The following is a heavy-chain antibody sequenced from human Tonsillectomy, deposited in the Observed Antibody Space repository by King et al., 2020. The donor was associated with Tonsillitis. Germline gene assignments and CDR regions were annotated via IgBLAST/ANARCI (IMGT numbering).Heavy chain of an antibody. CDR1: GFTFTNYA. D-gene: IGHD4-17*01. CDR3: AKYGIRAYFDS. J-gene: IGHJ4*02. Sequence: VQLVESGGGLVQPGGSLRLSCAASGFTFTNYAMSWVRQAPGMGLEWVSAITTSGDSTYYADSVKGRFTISRDNSRNTLYLQMSSLRAEDTAVYYCAKYGIRAYFDSWGQGTLVTVSS. CDR2: ITTSGDST. V-gene: IGHV3-23*04.